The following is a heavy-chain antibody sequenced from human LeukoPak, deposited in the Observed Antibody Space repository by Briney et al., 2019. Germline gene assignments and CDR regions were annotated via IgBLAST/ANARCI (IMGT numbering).Heavy chain of an antibody. CDR2: INHSGST. CDR3: ARGSIDYGSGSYPYYYYYGMDV. D-gene: IGHD3-10*01. J-gene: IGHJ6*02. Sequence: SQTLSLTFTISGDSISCGDYYWSWFRQPPVKGLEWIEEINHSGSTNYNPSLKSRVTISVDTSKNQFSLKLSSVTAADTAVYYCARGSIDYGSGSYPYYYYYGMDVWGQGTTVTVSS. V-gene: IGHV4-30-4*01. CDR1: GDSISCGDYY.